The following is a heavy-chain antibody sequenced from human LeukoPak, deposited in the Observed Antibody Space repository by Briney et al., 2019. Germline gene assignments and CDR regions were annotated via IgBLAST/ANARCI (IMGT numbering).Heavy chain of an antibody. Sequence: GGSLRLSCAVSGFTVSSNYMSWVRQAPGKGLVWVSRINGDGGDTTYADSVKGRFTISRDNAKNTLYLQMNSLRAEDTAVYYCARAPGQNHAFDIWGQGTLVTVSS. CDR1: GFTVSSNY. CDR3: ARAPGQNHAFDI. J-gene: IGHJ3*02. CDR2: INGDGGDT. V-gene: IGHV3-74*03.